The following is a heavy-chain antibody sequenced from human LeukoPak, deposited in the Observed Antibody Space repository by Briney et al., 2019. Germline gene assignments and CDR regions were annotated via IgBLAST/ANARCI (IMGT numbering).Heavy chain of an antibody. V-gene: IGHV1-69*05. J-gene: IGHJ4*02. Sequence: ASVKVSCKASGGTFSSYAISWVRQAPGQGLEWMGRTIPIFGTANYAQKFQGRVTITTDESTSTAYMELSSLRSEDTAVYYCARDPWAPYYGSGSYSEKGLDYWGQGTLVTVSS. CDR1: GGTFSSYA. CDR3: ARDPWAPYYGSGSYSEKGLDY. D-gene: IGHD3-10*01. CDR2: TIPIFGTA.